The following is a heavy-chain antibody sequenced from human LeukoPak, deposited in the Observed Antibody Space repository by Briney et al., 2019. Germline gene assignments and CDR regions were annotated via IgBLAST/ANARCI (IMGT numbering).Heavy chain of an antibody. CDR1: GGSVTSTNW. J-gene: IGHJ4*02. CDR2: VHVDGST. D-gene: IGHD3-3*01. Sequence: SETLSLTCGVSGGSVTSTNWWTWVRQPPGKGLEWIGEVHVDGSTNYNPSIKSRLTLSVDLSENHISLRLTSVTAADTAVYYCAREGGFYRPLDYSGQGTLVTVSS. V-gene: IGHV4-4*02. CDR3: AREGGFYRPLDY.